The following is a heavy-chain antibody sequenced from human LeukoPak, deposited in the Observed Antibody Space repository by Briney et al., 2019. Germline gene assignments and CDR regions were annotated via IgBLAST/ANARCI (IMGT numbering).Heavy chain of an antibody. CDR1: GGSIRTGDYY. J-gene: IGHJ4*02. V-gene: IGHV4-30-4*01. Sequence: SETLSLTCTVSGGSIRTGDYYWSWIRQPPGKGLEWIGNIYFIGDTSYNPSLKSRLTISLDTSKNQFSLTLTSVTAADTAFYYCARRNFYYYGSGTYPARFDYWGQRILATVSS. CDR3: ARRNFYYYGSGTYPARFDY. CDR2: IYFIGDT. D-gene: IGHD3-10*01.